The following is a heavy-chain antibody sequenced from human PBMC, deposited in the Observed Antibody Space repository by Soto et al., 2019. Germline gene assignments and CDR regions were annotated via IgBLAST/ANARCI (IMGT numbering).Heavy chain of an antibody. CDR1: GYTLTELS. D-gene: IGHD4-17*01. J-gene: IGHJ4*02. CDR3: ATDLTTTPWTDNTIDY. CDR2: FDPEDGET. Sequence: ASVKVSCKVSGYTLTELSMHWVRQAPGKGLEWMGGFDPEDGETIYAQKYQGRVTMTEDTSTDTAYMELSSLRSEDTAVYYCATDLTTTPWTDNTIDYWGQGTLVTVSS. V-gene: IGHV1-24*01.